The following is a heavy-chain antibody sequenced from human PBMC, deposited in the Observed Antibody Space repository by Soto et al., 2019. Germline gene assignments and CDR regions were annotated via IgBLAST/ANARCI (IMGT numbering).Heavy chain of an antibody. J-gene: IGHJ3*02. Sequence: QVQLVESGGGVVQPGRSLRLSCAASGFTFSSYGMHWVRQAPGKGLEWVAVIWYDGSNKYYADSVKGRFTISRDNSKNTLYLQMNGLRAEDTAVYYCARDQWEYDSSGHDAFDIWGQGTMVTVSS. CDR1: GFTFSSYG. CDR3: ARDQWEYDSSGHDAFDI. CDR2: IWYDGSNK. D-gene: IGHD3-22*01. V-gene: IGHV3-33*01.